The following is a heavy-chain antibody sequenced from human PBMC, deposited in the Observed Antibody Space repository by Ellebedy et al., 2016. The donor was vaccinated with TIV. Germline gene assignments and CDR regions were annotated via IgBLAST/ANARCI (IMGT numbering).Heavy chain of an antibody. V-gene: IGHV3-43*02. Sequence: GESLKISCAASGFTFDDYAMHWVRQAPGKGLEWVSLISWDGGSTYYADSVKGRFTISRDNSKNSLYLQMNSLRTEDTALYYCAKDSLHYYDSSGSVFDYWGQGTLVTVSS. CDR1: GFTFDDYA. J-gene: IGHJ4*02. CDR2: ISWDGGST. CDR3: AKDSLHYYDSSGSVFDY. D-gene: IGHD3-22*01.